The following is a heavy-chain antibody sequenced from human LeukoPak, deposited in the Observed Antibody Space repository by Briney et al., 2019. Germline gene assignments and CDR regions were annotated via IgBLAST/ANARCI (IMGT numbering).Heavy chain of an antibody. D-gene: IGHD5-18*01. V-gene: IGHV3-7*04. Sequence: GGSLRLSCSASGFTFSSYWMTWVRQAPGKGLEWVANIKQDGSEKYYVDSVKGRFTISRDNAKNSLYLQMNSLRAEDTAVYYCARGRTWIQLTSIQGGGQGTLVTVSS. CDR3: ARGRTWIQLTSIQG. CDR1: GFTFSSYW. CDR2: IKQDGSEK. J-gene: IGHJ4*02.